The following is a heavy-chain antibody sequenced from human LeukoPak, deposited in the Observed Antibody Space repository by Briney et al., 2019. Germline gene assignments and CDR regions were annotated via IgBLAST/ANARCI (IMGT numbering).Heavy chain of an antibody. CDR1: GYTFTNYA. CDR3: ATSDRENVLRFLEWLPLLMDV. CDR2: FDPEDGET. Sequence: ASVKVSCKASGYTFTNYAMNWVRQAPGQGLEWMGGFDPEDGETIYAQKFQGRVTMTEDTSTDTAYMELSSLRSEDTAVYYCATSDRENVLRFLEWLPLLMDVWGKGTTVTVSS. D-gene: IGHD3-3*01. V-gene: IGHV1-24*01. J-gene: IGHJ6*04.